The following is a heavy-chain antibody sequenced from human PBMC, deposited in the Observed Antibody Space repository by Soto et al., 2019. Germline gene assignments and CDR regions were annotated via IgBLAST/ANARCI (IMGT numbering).Heavy chain of an antibody. J-gene: IGHJ6*02. CDR2: IKQDGSEK. Sequence: PGGSLRLSCAASGFTFSSYWMSWVRQAPGKGLEWVANIKQDGSEKYYVDSVKGRFTISRDNAKNSLYLQMNSLRAEDTAVYYCARGSGSHWYYYYGMDVWGQGTTVTVSS. D-gene: IGHD1-26*01. CDR3: ARGSGSHWYYYYGMDV. CDR1: GFTFSSYW. V-gene: IGHV3-7*01.